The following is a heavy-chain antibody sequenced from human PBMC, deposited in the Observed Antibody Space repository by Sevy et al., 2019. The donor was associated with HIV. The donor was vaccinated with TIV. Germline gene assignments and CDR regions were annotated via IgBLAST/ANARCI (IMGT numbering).Heavy chain of an antibody. CDR1: GYSFTSYG. V-gene: IGHV1-18*01. J-gene: IGHJ4*02. CDR3: ARDDCSSLSCHGSLLY. D-gene: IGHD2-2*01. CDR2: ISTLNVNT. Sequence: ASVKVSCKASGYSFTSYGISWVRQAPGQGLEWMGWISTLNVNTNNAQKFQGRVTMTTDTSTSTAYMGLRSLRSDDTAVYYSARDDCSSLSCHGSLLYWGQGTLVTVSS.